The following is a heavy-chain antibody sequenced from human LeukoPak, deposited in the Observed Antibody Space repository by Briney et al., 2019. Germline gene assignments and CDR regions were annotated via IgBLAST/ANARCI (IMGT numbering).Heavy chain of an antibody. CDR2: INPNSGGT. D-gene: IGHD3-10*01. V-gene: IGHV1-2*02. J-gene: IGHJ4*02. Sequence: ASVKVSCTASGYTFTGYYMHWVRQAPGQGLEWMGWINPNSGGTNYAQKFQGRVTMTRDTSISTAYMELSRLRSDDTAVYYCARDWSVGDGSGSLFDYWGQGTLVTVSS. CDR3: ARDWSVGDGSGSLFDY. CDR1: GYTFTGYY.